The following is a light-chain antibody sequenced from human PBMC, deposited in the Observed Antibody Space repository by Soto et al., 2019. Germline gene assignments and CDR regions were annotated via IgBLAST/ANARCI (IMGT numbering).Light chain of an antibody. CDR2: WAS. V-gene: IGKV4-1*01. J-gene: IGKJ4*01. CDR1: QSVLYSSNNKNY. CDR3: QQYYSTPPT. Sequence: DIVMTQSPDSLAVSLGERATINCKSSQSVLYSSNNKNYLAWYQQKPGQPPKLLIYWASTRKSGVPDRFSGSGSGTDFTLTISSLQAEAVAVYYCQQYYSTPPTFGGGTKVEI.